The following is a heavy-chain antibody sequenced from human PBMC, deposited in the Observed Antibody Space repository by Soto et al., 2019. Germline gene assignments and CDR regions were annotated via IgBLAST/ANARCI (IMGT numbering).Heavy chain of an antibody. D-gene: IGHD2-15*01. Sequence: QVQLVESGGGVVQPERSLRLSCAASGFTFSRQAMHWVRQAPGRGLEWVAVIWYHGIDKYYADSVKGRFNISRDNSKNTVYLQMNSLRGEDTAVYYCATGFLGLCTGGNCPLDYWGQGTLVTVSS. CDR1: GFTFSRQA. CDR3: ATGFLGLCTGGNCPLDY. CDR2: IWYHGIDK. J-gene: IGHJ4*02. V-gene: IGHV3-33*01.